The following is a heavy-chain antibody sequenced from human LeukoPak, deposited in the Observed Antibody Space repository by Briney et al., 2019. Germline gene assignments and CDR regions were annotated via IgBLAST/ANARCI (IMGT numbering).Heavy chain of an antibody. CDR3: ANPLHSSGWFWYFDL. Sequence: RGSLRLSCAASGFTLSSYWMSWVRQAPGRGLEWVANIKQDGSEKYYVDSVKGRFTISRDNAKNSLYLQMNSLRAEDTAVYYCANPLHSSGWFWYFDLWGRGTLVTVSS. D-gene: IGHD6-19*01. CDR1: GFTLSSYW. CDR2: IKQDGSEK. J-gene: IGHJ2*01. V-gene: IGHV3-7*03.